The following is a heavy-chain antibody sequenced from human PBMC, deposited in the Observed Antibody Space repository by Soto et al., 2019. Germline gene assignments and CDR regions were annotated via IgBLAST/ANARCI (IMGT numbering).Heavy chain of an antibody. V-gene: IGHV4-31*03. J-gene: IGHJ2*01. Sequence: QVQLQESGPGLVKPSQTLSLTCTVSGGSISSGGYYWSWIRQHPGKGLEWIGYIYYSGSTYYNPSLRSRVTISVDTSKNQFSLKLSSVTAADTAVYYCARGVSVTWYFDLWGRGTLVTVSS. D-gene: IGHD4-4*01. CDR3: ARGVSVTWYFDL. CDR1: GGSISSGGYY. CDR2: IYYSGST.